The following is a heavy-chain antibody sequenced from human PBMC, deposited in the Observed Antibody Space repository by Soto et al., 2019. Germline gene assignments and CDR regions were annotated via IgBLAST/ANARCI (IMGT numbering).Heavy chain of an antibody. CDR2: IWYDGSNK. Sequence: RLSCTASGFTFRSHGMHWVRQAPGKGLEWVAVIWYDGSNKEYADSVKGRFTISRDNSRNTLFLQMNSLRAEDTAVYYCARDYYKYYDSSGYYRSPAYWGQGTLVTVSS. CDR1: GFTFRSHG. V-gene: IGHV3-33*01. CDR3: ARDYYKYYDSSGYYRSPAY. D-gene: IGHD3-22*01. J-gene: IGHJ4*02.